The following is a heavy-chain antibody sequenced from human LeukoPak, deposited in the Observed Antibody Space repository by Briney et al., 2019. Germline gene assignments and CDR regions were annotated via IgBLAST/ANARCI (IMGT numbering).Heavy chain of an antibody. CDR1: GFNFSSYW. J-gene: IGHJ3*02. D-gene: IGHD1-20*01. CDR3: AWDDNWAFNM. V-gene: IGHV3-7*01. Sequence: GGSLRLSCAASGFNFSSYWMHWVRQAPGKGLEWVAKINEDGSGKYYVDSVRGRFTISRDNAKNSLYLQMNSLRVEDTALYHCAWDDNWAFNMWGQGTMVTVSP. CDR2: INEDGSGK.